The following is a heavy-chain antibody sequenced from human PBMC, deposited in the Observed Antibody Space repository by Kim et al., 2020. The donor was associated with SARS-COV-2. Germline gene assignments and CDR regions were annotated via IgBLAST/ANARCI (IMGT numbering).Heavy chain of an antibody. CDR3: ARVVYSPNAGGMDV. D-gene: IGHD4-4*01. J-gene: IGHJ6*02. CDR1: GGSISSYY. CDR2: IYYSGST. V-gene: IGHV4-59*01. Sequence: SETLSLTCTVSGGSISSYYWSWIRQPPGKGLEWIGYIYYSGSTNYNPSLKSRVTISVDTSKNQFSLKLSSVTAADTAVYYCARVVYSPNAGGMDVWGQGTTVTVSS.